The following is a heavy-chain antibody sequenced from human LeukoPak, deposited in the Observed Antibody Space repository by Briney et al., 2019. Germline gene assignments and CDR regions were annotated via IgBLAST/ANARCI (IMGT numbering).Heavy chain of an antibody. CDR2: SSGSGGST. D-gene: IGHD3-10*02. Sequence: PGGSLRLSCAASGFTFSSYGMSWVPQAPGEGLERVSASSGSGGSTYYADSVKGRFTISRDNSKISLYLQMNSLRAEDTAVYYCAELGITMIGGVWGKGTTVTISS. V-gene: IGHV3-23*01. J-gene: IGHJ6*04. CDR1: GFTFSSYG. CDR3: AELGITMIGGV.